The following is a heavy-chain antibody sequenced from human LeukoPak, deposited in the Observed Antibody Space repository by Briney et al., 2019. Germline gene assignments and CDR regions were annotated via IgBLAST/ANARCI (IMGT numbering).Heavy chain of an antibody. CDR3: ARDQVSMVRGVPDY. D-gene: IGHD3-10*01. V-gene: IGHV1-18*04. CDR1: GYTFTSYG. J-gene: IGHJ4*02. Sequence: ASVKVSCKASGYTFTSYGISWVRQAPGQGLEWMGWISAYNGNTNYAQKLQGRVTVTTDTSTSTAYMELRSLRSDDTAVYYCARDQVSMVRGVPDYWGQGTLVTVSS. CDR2: ISAYNGNT.